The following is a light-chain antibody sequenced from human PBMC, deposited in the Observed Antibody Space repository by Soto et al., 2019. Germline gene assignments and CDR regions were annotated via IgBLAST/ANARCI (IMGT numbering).Light chain of an antibody. CDR2: GAS. Sequence: EIVLTQSPGTLSLSPGDRATLSCRASQSVTSTYLTWYQQKPGQAPRLLIYGASNRATGIPDRFSGSGSGTDFTLTIRRLEPEDFAVYYCQHYGTSPGYTFGQGTKLEIK. CDR3: QHYGTSPGYT. CDR1: QSVTSTY. J-gene: IGKJ2*01. V-gene: IGKV3-20*01.